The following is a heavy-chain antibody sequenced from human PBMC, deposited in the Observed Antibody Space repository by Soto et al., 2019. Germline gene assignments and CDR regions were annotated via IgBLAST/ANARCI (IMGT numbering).Heavy chain of an antibody. D-gene: IGHD3-10*01. J-gene: IGHJ6*02. Sequence: GGSLRLSCAASGFTFSSYGMHWVRQAPGKGLEWVAVIWYDGSNKYYADSVKGRFTISRDNSKNTLYLQMNSLRAEDTAVYYCARDYELLWFGELLRSYYYYGMDVWGQGTTVTV. CDR2: IWYDGSNK. V-gene: IGHV3-33*01. CDR3: ARDYELLWFGELLRSYYYYGMDV. CDR1: GFTFSSYG.